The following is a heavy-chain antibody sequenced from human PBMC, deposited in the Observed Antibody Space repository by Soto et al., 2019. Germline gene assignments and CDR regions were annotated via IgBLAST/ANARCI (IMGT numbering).Heavy chain of an antibody. CDR1: EFSFSSYP. Sequence: PGGSLRLSGAASEFSFSSYPMHWIRQAPGKGLEWVAVISFDGNIIQYADSVEGRFIISRDNSKNTLYLQMNSLRGEDTAVYYCARTFDTITYYFDYWGQGTLVTVSS. D-gene: IGHD3-9*01. V-gene: IGHV3-30*16. CDR2: ISFDGNII. CDR3: ARTFDTITYYFDY. J-gene: IGHJ4*02.